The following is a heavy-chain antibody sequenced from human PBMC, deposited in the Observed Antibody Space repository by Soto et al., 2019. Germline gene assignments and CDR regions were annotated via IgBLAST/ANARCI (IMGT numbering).Heavy chain of an antibody. CDR3: ARDAAAAEDAPYYFDY. V-gene: IGHV4-39*02. CDR1: GGSIISSSYY. J-gene: IGHJ4*02. D-gene: IGHD6-13*01. Sequence: SETLSLTCTVSGGSIISSSYYWGWIRQPPGKGLEWIGSIYYSGSTYYNPSLKSRVTISVDTSKNQFSLKLSSVTAADTAVYYCARDAAAAEDAPYYFDYWGQGTLVTVSS. CDR2: IYYSGST.